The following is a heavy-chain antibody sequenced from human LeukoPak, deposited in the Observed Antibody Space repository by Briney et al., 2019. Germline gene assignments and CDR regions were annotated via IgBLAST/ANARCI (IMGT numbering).Heavy chain of an antibody. J-gene: IGHJ4*02. Sequence: QTGGSLRLSCTASGFTFSDYSMTWVRQAPGKGPEWVANIKQDGSQRYYVDSVRGRFTISRDNAKNSIFLQMNGLRAEDTAVYYCARRGGSSSRRSPIDYWGQGTLVTVSS. CDR2: IKQDGSQR. CDR3: ARRGGSSSRRSPIDY. CDR1: GFTFSDYS. D-gene: IGHD6-6*01. V-gene: IGHV3-7*01.